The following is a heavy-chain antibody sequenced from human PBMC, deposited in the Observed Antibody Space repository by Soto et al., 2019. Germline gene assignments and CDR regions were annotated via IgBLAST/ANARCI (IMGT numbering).Heavy chain of an antibody. CDR3: AKKGYYPSGKINLFDS. CDR1: GYSINSAYY. CDR2: VDHSGRT. J-gene: IGHJ4*02. V-gene: IGHV4-38-2*01. Sequence: SETLSLTCAVSGYSINSAYYWGCIRQLPGKGLEWIGSVDHSGRTYYSPSLRSRLTIFIDTSKNQFSLRLTSVTAADTAMYFCAKKGYYPSGKINLFDSWGPGTLVTVSS. D-gene: IGHD3-10*01.